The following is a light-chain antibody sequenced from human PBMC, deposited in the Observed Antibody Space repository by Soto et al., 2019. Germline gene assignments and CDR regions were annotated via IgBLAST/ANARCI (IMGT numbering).Light chain of an antibody. CDR1: SSNIGAGYD. Sequence: QSALTQPPSVSGAPGQSVTISCTGTSSNIGAGYDVRWYEQLPGTAPKLLIYGNTNRPSGVPDRFSASKSGTSASLAIAGLQPEDEADYYCQSYDNSLSGLYVFGTGTQ. V-gene: IGLV1-40*01. CDR2: GNT. CDR3: QSYDNSLSGLYV. J-gene: IGLJ1*01.